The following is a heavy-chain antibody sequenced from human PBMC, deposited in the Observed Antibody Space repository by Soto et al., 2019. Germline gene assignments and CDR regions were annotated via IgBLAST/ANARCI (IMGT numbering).Heavy chain of an antibody. Sequence: GGSLRLSCSASGFTFSSYAIHWVRQAPGKRLEYVSAISSNGGSTYYADSVKGRFTISRDDSKNTLYLQMSSLRAEDTAVYYCVKPPGYEYDRTTYCSVWGQGTLVTVSA. CDR1: GFTFSSYA. CDR3: VKPPGYEYDRTTYCSV. D-gene: IGHD3-22*01. J-gene: IGHJ4*02. V-gene: IGHV3-64D*06. CDR2: ISSNGGST.